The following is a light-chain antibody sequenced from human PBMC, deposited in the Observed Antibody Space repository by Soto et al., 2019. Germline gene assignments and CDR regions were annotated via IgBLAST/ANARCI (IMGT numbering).Light chain of an antibody. Sequence: EIGMAQSPATLSVSPGERATLSCRASQSVGSNLAWYQQKPGQAPRLLIYGASTRVTGIPARFSGSGSGTEFTLTISSLHSEDFAVYHCQQYYNWWTFGQGTKVDI. V-gene: IGKV3-15*01. J-gene: IGKJ1*01. CDR2: GAS. CDR3: QQYYNWWT. CDR1: QSVGSN.